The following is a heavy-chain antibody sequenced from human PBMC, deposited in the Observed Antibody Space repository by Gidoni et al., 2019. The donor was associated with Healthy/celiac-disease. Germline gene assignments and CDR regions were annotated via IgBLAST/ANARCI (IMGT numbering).Heavy chain of an antibody. V-gene: IGHV4-31*02. J-gene: IGHJ4*02. CDR2: ST. CDR3: ARSPRVTMIVD. D-gene: IGHD3-22*01. Sequence: STYYNPSLKSRVTISVDTSKNQFSLKLSSVTAADTAVYYCARSPRVTMIVDWGQGTLVTVSS.